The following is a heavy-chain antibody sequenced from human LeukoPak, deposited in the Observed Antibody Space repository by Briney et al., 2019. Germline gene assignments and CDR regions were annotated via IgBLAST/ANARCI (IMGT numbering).Heavy chain of an antibody. D-gene: IGHD2-21*02. V-gene: IGHV4-39*01. CDR3: ASLQHIVVVTATITDY. CDR2: IYYSGST. J-gene: IGHJ4*02. Sequence: SETLSLTCTVSGGSISSSSYYWGWIRQPPGKGLEWIGSIYYSGSTYYNPSLKSRVTISVDTSKNQFSLKLSSVTAADTAVYYCASLQHIVVVTATITDYWGQGTLVTVSS. CDR1: GGSISSSSYY.